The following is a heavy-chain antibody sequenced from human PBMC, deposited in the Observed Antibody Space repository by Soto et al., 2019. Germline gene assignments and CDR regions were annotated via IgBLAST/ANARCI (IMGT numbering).Heavy chain of an antibody. Sequence: QLQLQESGPGLVKPSETLSLTCTVSGGSISSSSFHWGWIRQPPGKGLEWIGSIYYSGSTYYSPSLKSRITISVITSKNQFSLKLGSVTAADTAVYYCARRERAAGTDWWFDPWCQGTLVTVSS. D-gene: IGHD6-13*01. CDR2: IYYSGST. CDR1: GGSISSSSFH. J-gene: IGHJ5*02. CDR3: ARRERAAGTDWWFDP. V-gene: IGHV4-39*01.